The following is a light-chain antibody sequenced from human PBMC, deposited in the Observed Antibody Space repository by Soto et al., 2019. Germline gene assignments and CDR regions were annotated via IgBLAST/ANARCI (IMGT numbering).Light chain of an antibody. CDR1: SSNIGSNT. CDR3: AAWDDSLNGVV. J-gene: IGLJ2*01. Sequence: QSVLTQPPSASGTPGQRVTISCYGSSSNIGSNTVNWFQQLPGTAPKLLIFSNNRRPSGVPDRFSGSKSGTSASLAISGLQSEDEADYYCAAWDDSLNGVVFGGGTKLTVL. CDR2: SNN. V-gene: IGLV1-44*01.